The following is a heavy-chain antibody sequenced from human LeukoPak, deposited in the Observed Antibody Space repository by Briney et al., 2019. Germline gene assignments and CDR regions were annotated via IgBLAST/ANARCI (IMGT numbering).Heavy chain of an antibody. CDR1: GFSYSRYR. CDR3: PKYNYLASSGKLY. CDR2: IKPDGREK. D-gene: IGHD3-22*01. Sequence: PGGSLRHSCVACGFSYSRYRMSWGRQAPGKGLEWVANIKPDGREKKYVDSVKGRFTISRDNAKNSLYLQMDSLSAEDTAVYYCPKYNYLASSGKLYWGQGTLVTVSS. J-gene: IGHJ4*02. V-gene: IGHV3-7*01.